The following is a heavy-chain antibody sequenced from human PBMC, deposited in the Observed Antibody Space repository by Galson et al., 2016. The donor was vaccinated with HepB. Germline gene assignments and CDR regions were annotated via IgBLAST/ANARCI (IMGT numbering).Heavy chain of an antibody. V-gene: IGHV4-61*02. CDR1: GGSISSGGYY. CDR2: IYTSGST. D-gene: IGHD2-2*01. J-gene: IGHJ4*02. CDR3: ATIGCSTTTCYSRYYFDY. Sequence: TLSLTCTVSGGSISSGGYYWSWIRQPAGKGLEWIGLIYTSGSTNYNPSLKSRVTISVDSSKNQFSLKLSPVTAADTAVYYCATIGCSTTTCYSRYYFDYWGQGTLVTVSS.